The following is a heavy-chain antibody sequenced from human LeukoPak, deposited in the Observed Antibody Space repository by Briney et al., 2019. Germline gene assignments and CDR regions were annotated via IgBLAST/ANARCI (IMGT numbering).Heavy chain of an antibody. CDR1: GFTFSSYT. Sequence: GGSLRLSCAASGFTFSSYTMHWVRLAPGKGLEWVSSISSRSDYIYYGDSVKGRFTVSRDNAKNSLYLQMSSLGAEDTALYYCARAYTLGWFDPWGQGTLLTVSS. CDR3: ARAYTLGWFDP. D-gene: IGHD2-2*02. CDR2: ISSRSDYI. V-gene: IGHV3-21*01. J-gene: IGHJ5*02.